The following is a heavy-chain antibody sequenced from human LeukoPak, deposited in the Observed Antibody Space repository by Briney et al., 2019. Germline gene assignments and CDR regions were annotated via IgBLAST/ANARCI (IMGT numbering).Heavy chain of an antibody. Sequence: SETLSLTCAVSGGSFSGYYWSWIRQPPGKGLEWIGEINLSGSTNYNPSLKSRVTISVDTSKNQFSLKLSSVTAADTAVYYCASSAPGYFDWLFRCYFDYWGQGTLVTVPS. D-gene: IGHD3-9*01. V-gene: IGHV4-34*01. J-gene: IGHJ4*02. CDR3: ASSAPGYFDWLFRCYFDY. CDR2: INLSGST. CDR1: GGSFSGYY.